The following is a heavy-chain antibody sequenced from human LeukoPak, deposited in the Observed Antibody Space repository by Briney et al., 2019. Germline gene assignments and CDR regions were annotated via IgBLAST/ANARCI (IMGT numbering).Heavy chain of an antibody. J-gene: IGHJ4*02. CDR3: TRGGTTDQYFDY. V-gene: IGHV3-73*01. D-gene: IGHD1-14*01. CDR2: MRSKTNDYTT. Sequence: GGSLRLSCAASGFRFSGYGINWVRQASGQGLEWVGRMRSKTNDYTTTYAASVRGRFTVSRDDSKNTACLQMNSLKIEDTAVYYCTRGGTTDQYFDYWGQGTLVTVSS. CDR1: GFRFSGYG.